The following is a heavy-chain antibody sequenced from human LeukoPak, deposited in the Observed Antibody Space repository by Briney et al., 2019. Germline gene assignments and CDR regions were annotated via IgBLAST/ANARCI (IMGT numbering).Heavy chain of an antibody. CDR1: GYTFTGYY. V-gene: IGHV1-2*02. CDR3: ARDHCTTTGCYEDYYYGLDV. Sequence: ASVKVSCKASGYTFTGYYMHWVRQAPGQGLEWMGWINPNSGGTTYAQNFQGRVTMTRDTSISTAYMELSRLTSDDTAVYYCARDHCTTTGCYEDYYYGLDVWGQGTTVTVSS. CDR2: INPNSGGT. J-gene: IGHJ6*02. D-gene: IGHD2-2*01.